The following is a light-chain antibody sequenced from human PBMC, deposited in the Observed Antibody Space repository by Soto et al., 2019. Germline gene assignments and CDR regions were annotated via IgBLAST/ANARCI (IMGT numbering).Light chain of an antibody. Sequence: QSALTQPRSVSGSPGQSVTISCTGTSSDVGAYNYVFWYQQHPGKAPKFMIYDVSKRPSGVPDRFSGSKSGNTASLTISGLQAEDEADYYCCSYAGTYSYVFGTGTKVTVL. CDR2: DVS. J-gene: IGLJ1*01. V-gene: IGLV2-11*01. CDR3: CSYAGTYSYV. CDR1: SSDVGAYNY.